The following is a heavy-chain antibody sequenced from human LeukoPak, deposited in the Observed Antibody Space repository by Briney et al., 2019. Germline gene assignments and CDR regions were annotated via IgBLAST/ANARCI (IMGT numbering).Heavy chain of an antibody. CDR1: GGSFSGYY. V-gene: IGHV4-34*01. J-gene: IGHJ3*02. CDR2: INHSGST. D-gene: IGHD1-26*01. CDR3: ARDSGSYPI. Sequence: PSETLSLTCAVYGGSFSGYYWSWIRQPPGKGLEWIGEINHSGSTNYNPSLKSRVTISVDTSKNQFSLKLSSVTAADTAVYYCARDSGSYPIWGQGTMVTVSS.